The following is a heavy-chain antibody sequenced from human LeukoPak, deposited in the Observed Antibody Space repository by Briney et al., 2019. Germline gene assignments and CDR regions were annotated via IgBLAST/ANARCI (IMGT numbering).Heavy chain of an antibody. D-gene: IGHD3-22*01. Sequence: SETLSLTCTVSGGSISSSSYYWGWIRQPPGKGLEWIGSIYYSGSTYYNPSLKSRVTISVDTSKNQFSLKLSSVTAADTAVYYCARVNPFSITMIVVVIKTHSGAFDIWGQGTMVTVSS. J-gene: IGHJ3*02. CDR1: GGSISSSSYY. CDR2: IYYSGST. V-gene: IGHV4-39*07. CDR3: ARVNPFSITMIVVVIKTHSGAFDI.